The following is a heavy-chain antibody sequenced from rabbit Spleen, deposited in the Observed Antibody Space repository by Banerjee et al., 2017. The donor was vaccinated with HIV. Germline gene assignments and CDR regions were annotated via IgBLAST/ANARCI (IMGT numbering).Heavy chain of an antibody. CDR3: ARDTGSSFSSYGMDL. J-gene: IGHJ6*01. V-gene: IGHV1S40*01. D-gene: IGHD8-1*01. CDR2: IASSTTGNI. Sequence: QSLEESGGDLVKPGASLTLTCTASGFDFSSNAMCWVRQAPGKGLEWIGHIASSTTGNIYYASWAKGRFAISKTSSTTVTLQMTSLTAADTATYFCARDTGSSFSSYGMDLWGPGTLVTVS. CDR1: GFDFSSNA.